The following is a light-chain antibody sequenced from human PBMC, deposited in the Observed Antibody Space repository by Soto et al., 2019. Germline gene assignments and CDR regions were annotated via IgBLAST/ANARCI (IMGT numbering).Light chain of an antibody. V-gene: IGKV3-20*01. CDR1: QSVSSSY. Sequence: EIVLTQSPGTLSLSPGERATPSCSASQSVSSSYLAWYQQKPGQAPRXIIYGASSRATGIPDRFSGSGSGTECTLTISSLQSEDVAVYYCQQYNNWPRTLGQGTKVDIK. CDR3: QQYNNWPRT. CDR2: GAS. J-gene: IGKJ1*01.